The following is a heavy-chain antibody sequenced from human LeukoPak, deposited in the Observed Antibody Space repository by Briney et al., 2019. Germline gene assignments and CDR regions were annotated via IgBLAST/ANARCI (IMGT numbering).Heavy chain of an antibody. CDR3: ARSQYCSGGSCYDYYYGMDV. D-gene: IGHD2-15*01. J-gene: IGHJ6*02. CDR1: GYTFTGYY. V-gene: IGHV1-2*02. Sequence: ASVKVSCKASGYTFTGYYMHWVRQAPGQGLEWMGWINPNSGGTNYAQNFQGRVTMTRDTSISTAYMELSRLRSDDKAVYYCARSQYCSGGSCYDYYYGMDVWGQGTTVTVSS. CDR2: INPNSGGT.